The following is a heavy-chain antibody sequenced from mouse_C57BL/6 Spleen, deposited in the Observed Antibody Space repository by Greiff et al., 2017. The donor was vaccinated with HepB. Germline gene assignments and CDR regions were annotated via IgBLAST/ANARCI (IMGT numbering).Heavy chain of an antibody. D-gene: IGHD2-4*01. Sequence: LQESGPELVKPGPSVKISCKASGYSFTDYNMNWVKQSNGKSLEWIGVINPNYGTTSYNQKFKGKATLTVDQSSSTAYMQLNSLTSEDSAVYYCAREIYYDYDGDDYWGQGTTLTVSS. CDR2: INPNYGTT. CDR1: GYSFTDYN. CDR3: AREIYYDYDGDDY. J-gene: IGHJ2*01. V-gene: IGHV1-39*01.